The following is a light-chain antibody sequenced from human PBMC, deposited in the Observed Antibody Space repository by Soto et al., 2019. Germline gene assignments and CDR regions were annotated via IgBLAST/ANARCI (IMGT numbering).Light chain of an antibody. CDR2: EAS. Sequence: IQITQSPSSLSASVGDRVTITCQATQDIRKYLNWDQQKPGKAPKLRIYEASSLETGVPSRVSGSGSGTDFTLTISSLQPEDFATYYCQQYDNLPLIFGQGTRLEIK. J-gene: IGKJ5*01. V-gene: IGKV1-33*01. CDR3: QQYDNLPLI. CDR1: QDIRKY.